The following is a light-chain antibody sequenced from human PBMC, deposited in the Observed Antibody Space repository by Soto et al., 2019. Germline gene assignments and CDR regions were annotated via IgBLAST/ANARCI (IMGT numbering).Light chain of an antibody. Sequence: QSALTQPPSASGSPGQSVTISCTGTSSDVGGYNYVSWYQQHPGKVPKLMVYEVNKRPSGVPDRYSGSKSGNTASLTVGGLQAEDEADYYCTSYAGGNNVFGTGTQLTAL. CDR3: TSYAGGNNV. V-gene: IGLV2-8*01. CDR2: EVN. J-gene: IGLJ1*01. CDR1: SSDVGGYNY.